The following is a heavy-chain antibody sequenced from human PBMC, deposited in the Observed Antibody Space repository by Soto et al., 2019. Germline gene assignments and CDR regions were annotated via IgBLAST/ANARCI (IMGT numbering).Heavy chain of an antibody. D-gene: IGHD5-18*01. V-gene: IGHV3-64*01. CDR2: ISSNGGST. CDR1: GFTFSSYA. CDR3: ARGGGYSYGYFGGYHFDY. Sequence: EVQLVESGGGLVQPGGSLRLSCAASGFTFSSYAMYWVRQAPGKGLEYVSAISSNGGSTYYANSVKGRFTISRDNSKNPLYLQMGSLRAEDMAVYYCARGGGYSYGYFGGYHFDYWGQGTLVTVSS. J-gene: IGHJ4*02.